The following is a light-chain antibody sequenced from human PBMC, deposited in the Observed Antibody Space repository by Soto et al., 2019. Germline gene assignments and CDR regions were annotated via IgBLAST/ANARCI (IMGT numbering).Light chain of an antibody. Sequence: DIHMTHSPSTLSATGRYRVTITCRASQSISSWLAWYHQKPGKAPKLLIYKASSLESGVPSRFSGSGSGTEFTLTISSLQPDDFATYYCQQYNSYSFGQGTKVDI. CDR3: QQYNSYS. J-gene: IGKJ1*01. V-gene: IGKV1-5*03. CDR2: KAS. CDR1: QSISSW.